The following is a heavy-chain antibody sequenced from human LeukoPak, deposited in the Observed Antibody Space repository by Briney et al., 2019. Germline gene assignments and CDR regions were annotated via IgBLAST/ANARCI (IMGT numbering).Heavy chain of an antibody. CDR2: INHSGST. D-gene: IGHD3-22*01. J-gene: IGHJ4*02. CDR3: ARGGFSGYYTNPYYFDY. V-gene: IGHV4-34*01. CDR1: GGSFSGYY. Sequence: SETLSLTCAVYGGSFSGYYWSWIRQSPGKGLEWIGEINHSGSTNYSPSLKSRVTISVDTSKNQFSLKLSSVTAADTAVYYCARGGFSGYYTNPYYFDYWGQGTLVTVSS.